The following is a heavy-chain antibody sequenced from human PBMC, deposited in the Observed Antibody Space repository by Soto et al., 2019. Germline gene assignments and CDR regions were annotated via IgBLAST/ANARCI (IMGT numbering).Heavy chain of an antibody. CDR1: GGSISSGGYY. CDR3: ARGLIVVVPAALDY. Sequence: ASETLSLTCTVSGGSISSGGYYWSWIRQHPGKGLEWIGYIYYSGSTYYNPSLKSRVTISVDTSKNQFSLKLSSVTAADTAVYYCARGLIVVVPAALDYWGQGTLVTVSS. V-gene: IGHV4-31*03. J-gene: IGHJ4*02. D-gene: IGHD2-2*01. CDR2: IYYSGST.